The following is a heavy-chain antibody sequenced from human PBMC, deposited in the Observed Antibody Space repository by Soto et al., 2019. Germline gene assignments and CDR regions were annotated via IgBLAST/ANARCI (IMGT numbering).Heavy chain of an antibody. J-gene: IGHJ6*03. D-gene: IGHD2-21*01. V-gene: IGHV4-39*01. CDR2: MYYSGSM. Sequence: SSETLSLTCAVSGDSISSSSSYYWGWIRQPPGKGLEWIANMYYSGSMNYNPSLKSRVTISLETSKNQFSLTLNSVTAADTATYYCARGGISHWAYFYYMDVWDRGTTVTVSS. CDR3: ARGGISHWAYFYYMDV. CDR1: GDSISSSSSYY.